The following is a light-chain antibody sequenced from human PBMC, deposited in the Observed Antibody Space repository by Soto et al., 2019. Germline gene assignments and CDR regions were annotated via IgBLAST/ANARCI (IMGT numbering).Light chain of an antibody. J-gene: IGKJ2*01. V-gene: IGKV1-5*03. CDR1: QSISSW. CDR2: KAS. Sequence: DIQMTQSPSTLSASVGDRVTITCRASQSISSWLAWYQQKPGKAPKLLIYKASSLEGGIPSRFSGSGSETEVTLTISSLQPEDFATYYCRQYNSYQYSLGQGTKLEIK. CDR3: RQYNSYQYS.